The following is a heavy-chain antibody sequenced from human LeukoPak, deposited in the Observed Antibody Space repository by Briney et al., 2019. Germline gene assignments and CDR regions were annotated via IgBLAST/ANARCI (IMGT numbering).Heavy chain of an antibody. CDR3: AVTLEGRGRWEEIDY. J-gene: IGHJ4*02. CDR2: FDPVEGDT. D-gene: IGHD1-26*01. Sequence: GASVKVSCKVSGYTLTELSMHWVRQVPRKGLEWMGGFDPVEGDTIYAQKFQGRVTMTEDTSTDTAYMELSSLRSDDAAVYYCAVTLEGRGRWEEIDYWGQGTLVTVSS. CDR1: GYTLTELS. V-gene: IGHV1-24*01.